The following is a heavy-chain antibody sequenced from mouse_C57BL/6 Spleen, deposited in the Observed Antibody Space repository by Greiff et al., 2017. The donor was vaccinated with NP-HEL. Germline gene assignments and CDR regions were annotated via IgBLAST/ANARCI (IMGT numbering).Heavy chain of an antibody. CDR2: IDPSDSYT. Sequence: QVQLQQPGAELVRPGTSVKLSCKASGYTFTSYWMHWVKQRPGQGLEWIGVIDPSDSYTNYNQKFKGKATLTVDTSSSTAYMQLSSLTSEDSAVYYCAPIYYGNYKRFAYWGQGTLVTVSA. CDR1: GYTFTSYW. D-gene: IGHD2-1*01. V-gene: IGHV1-59*01. CDR3: APIYYGNYKRFAY. J-gene: IGHJ3*01.